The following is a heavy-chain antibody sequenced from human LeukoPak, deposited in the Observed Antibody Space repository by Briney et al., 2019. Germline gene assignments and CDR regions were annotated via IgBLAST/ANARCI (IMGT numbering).Heavy chain of an antibody. CDR3: ARDEGTYYDYVWGSYRFDY. Sequence: GGSLRLSCAASGFTFSSYGMHWVRQAPGKGLEWVAVIWYDGSNKYYADSVKGRFTISRDNSKNTLYLQMNSLRAEDTAVYYCARDEGTYYDYVWGSYRFDYWGQGTLVTVSS. J-gene: IGHJ4*02. CDR2: IWYDGSNK. V-gene: IGHV3-33*01. CDR1: GFTFSSYG. D-gene: IGHD3-16*02.